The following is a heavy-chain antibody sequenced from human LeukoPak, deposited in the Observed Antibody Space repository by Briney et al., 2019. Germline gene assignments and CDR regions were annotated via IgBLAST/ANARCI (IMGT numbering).Heavy chain of an antibody. D-gene: IGHD5-24*01. CDR3: ARGQMAGY. CDR1: GFSFSSYA. CDR2: ISGGGGST. Sequence: GGSLRLSCAASGFSFSSYAMSWVRQSPGKGLEWISAISGGGGSTHYADSVKGRFTISRDNSKNTLYLQMNSLRAEDTAVYYCARGQMAGYWGQGTLVTVSS. V-gene: IGHV3-23*01. J-gene: IGHJ4*02.